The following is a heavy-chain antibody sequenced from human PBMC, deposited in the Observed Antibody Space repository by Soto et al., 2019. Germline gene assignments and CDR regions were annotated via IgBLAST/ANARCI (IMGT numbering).Heavy chain of an antibody. V-gene: IGHV4-39*01. J-gene: IGHJ5*02. Sequence: SEPLSLTCTVSGGSISSSSYYWGWIRQPPGKGLEWIGSIYYSGSTYYNPSLKSRVTISVDTSKNQFSLKLSSVTAADTAVYYCARHVSGPQAHCSSTSCELWEGWFDPWGQGTLVTVSS. CDR2: IYYSGST. CDR1: GGSISSSSYY. CDR3: ARHVSGPQAHCSSTSCELWEGWFDP. D-gene: IGHD2-2*01.